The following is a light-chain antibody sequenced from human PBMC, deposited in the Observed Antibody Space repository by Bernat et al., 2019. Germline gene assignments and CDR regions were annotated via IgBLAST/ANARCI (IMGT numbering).Light chain of an antibody. CDR2: PAS. CDR1: QSISSY. CDR3: QQSYGFPRT. V-gene: IGKV1-39*01. Sequence: DIQITQSPSSLSASVGDRITITCRASQSISSYLHLYQQKPGEAPTLLIFPASSLESGVPSRFSGSGSGTVFTLSISSLQPEDSATYFCQQSYGFPRTFGQGTKVEI. J-gene: IGKJ1*01.